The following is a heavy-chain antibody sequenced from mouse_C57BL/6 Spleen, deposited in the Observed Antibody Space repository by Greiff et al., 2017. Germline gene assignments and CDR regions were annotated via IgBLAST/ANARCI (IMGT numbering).Heavy chain of an antibody. CDR2: IDPEDGET. D-gene: IGHD1-1*01. CDR1: GFNIKDYY. J-gene: IGHJ1*03. Sequence: VQLKESGAELVKPGASVKLSCTASGFNIKDYYMHWVKQRTEQGLEWIGRIDPEDGETKYAPKFQGKATITADTSSNTAYLQLSSLTSEDTAVYYCAFTTVVARYFDVWGTGTTVTVSS. V-gene: IGHV14-2*01. CDR3: AFTTVVARYFDV.